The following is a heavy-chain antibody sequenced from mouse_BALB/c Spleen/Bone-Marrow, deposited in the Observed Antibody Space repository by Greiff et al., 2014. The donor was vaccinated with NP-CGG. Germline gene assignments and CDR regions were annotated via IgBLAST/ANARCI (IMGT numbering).Heavy chain of an antibody. CDR1: GYAFTNYL. Sequence: QVQLHQSGAELVRPGTSVKVSCKASGYAFTNYLIEWVKQGPGQGLEWIGVINPGSGGTNYNEKFKGKATLTADKSSSTAYMQLSSLTSDDSAVYFCARWDYAMDYWGQGTSVTVSS. J-gene: IGHJ4*01. CDR3: ARWDYAMDY. CDR2: INPGSGGT. V-gene: IGHV1-54*01.